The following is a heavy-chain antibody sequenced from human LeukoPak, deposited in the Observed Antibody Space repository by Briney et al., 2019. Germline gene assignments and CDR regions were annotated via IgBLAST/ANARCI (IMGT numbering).Heavy chain of an antibody. CDR2: IIPIFGTA. D-gene: IGHD6-19*01. V-gene: IGHV1-69*05. CDR3: ASSSGWYYGFDY. CDR1: GGTFSSYA. Sequence: GASVKVSCKASGGTFSSYAISWVRQAPGQGLEWMGRIIPIFGTANYAQKLQGRVTMTTDTSTSTAYMELRSLRSDDTAVYYCASSSGWYYGFDYWGQGTLVTVSS. J-gene: IGHJ4*02.